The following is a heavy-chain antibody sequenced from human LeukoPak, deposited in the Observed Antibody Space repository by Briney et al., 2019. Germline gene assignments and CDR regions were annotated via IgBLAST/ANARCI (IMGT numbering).Heavy chain of an antibody. J-gene: IGHJ3*02. D-gene: IGHD2-8*01. CDR2: IYTSGST. CDR3: AREVDQVMDDAFDI. V-gene: IGHV4-4*07. CDR1: GGSISSYY. Sequence: SETLSLTRTVSGGSISSYYWSWIRQPAGKGLEWIGRIYTSGSTNYNPSLKSRVTMSVDTAKNQFSLNVWSVTAADTAVYYCAREVDQVMDDAFDIWGQGTMVTVSS.